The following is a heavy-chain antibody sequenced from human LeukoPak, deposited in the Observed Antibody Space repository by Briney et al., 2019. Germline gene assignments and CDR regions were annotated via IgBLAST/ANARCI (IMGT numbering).Heavy chain of an antibody. J-gene: IGHJ3*02. Sequence: GGSLRLSCAASGFTFSNAWMSWVRQAPGKGREWVSAISGSGGSTYYADSVKGRFTISRDNSKNTLYLQMNRLRAEDTAVYYCAGETTGGVDTFDIWGQGTMVTVSS. CDR3: AGETTGGVDTFDI. CDR1: GFTFSNAW. V-gene: IGHV3-23*01. D-gene: IGHD1-14*01. CDR2: ISGSGGST.